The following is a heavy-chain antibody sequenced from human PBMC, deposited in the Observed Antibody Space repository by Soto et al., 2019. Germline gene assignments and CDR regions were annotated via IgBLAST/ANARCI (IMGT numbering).Heavy chain of an antibody. CDR2: IIPILGIA. V-gene: IGHV1-69*02. D-gene: IGHD6-19*01. CDR1: GGTFSSYT. Sequence: QVQLVQSGAEVKKPGSSVKVSCKASGGTFSSYTISWVRQAPGQGLEWMGRIIPILGIANYAQKFQGRVTITANKSTSTAYMELSSLRSEDTAVYYCAVLAVAAQRYAFDIWGQGTMVTVSS. J-gene: IGHJ3*02. CDR3: AVLAVAAQRYAFDI.